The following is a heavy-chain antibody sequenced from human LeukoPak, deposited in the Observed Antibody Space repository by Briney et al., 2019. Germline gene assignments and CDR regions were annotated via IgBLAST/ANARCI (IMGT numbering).Heavy chain of an antibody. Sequence: GGSLRPSCAASGFTFSSYAMSWVRQAPGKGLEWVSAISGSGGSTYYADSVKGRFTISRDNSKNSLYLQMNSLRSEDTAVYFCARIRAGGFDPWGQGTLVTVSS. CDR2: ISGSGGST. V-gene: IGHV3-23*01. CDR1: GFTFSSYA. CDR3: ARIRAGGFDP. J-gene: IGHJ5*02. D-gene: IGHD3-10*01.